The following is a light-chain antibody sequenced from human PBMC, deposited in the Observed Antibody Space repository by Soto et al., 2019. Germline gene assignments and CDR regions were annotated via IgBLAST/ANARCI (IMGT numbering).Light chain of an antibody. Sequence: DIQMTQSPSSLSASVGDRVTITCRASQGIRNYLGWYQQKPGKAPKRLIYAASSLQSGGPSRFGGSGSGTEFTLTISSLQPEDFATYYCLKHNSYPLTFGGGTKVEIK. V-gene: IGKV1-17*01. CDR2: AAS. J-gene: IGKJ4*01. CDR3: LKHNSYPLT. CDR1: QGIRNY.